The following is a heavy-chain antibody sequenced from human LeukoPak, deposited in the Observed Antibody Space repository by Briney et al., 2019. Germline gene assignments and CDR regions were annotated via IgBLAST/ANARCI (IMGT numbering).Heavy chain of an antibody. CDR1: GFNVSDNF. D-gene: IGHD2/OR15-2a*01. Sequence: GSLRLSCAASGFNVSDNFMTLVRQAPGEGLESVSLLYPGGSAFYADSVKGRFTISRDKSKNTLYLQMNSLTAEDTALYYCAGSFFLPRAYDYWGQGIRVTVSS. J-gene: IGHJ4*02. V-gene: IGHV3-53*01. CDR2: LYPGGSA. CDR3: AGSFFLPRAYDY.